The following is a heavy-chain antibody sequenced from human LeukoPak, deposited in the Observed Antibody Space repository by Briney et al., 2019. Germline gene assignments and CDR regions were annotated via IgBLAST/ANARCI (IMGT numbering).Heavy chain of an antibody. CDR2: ISYDGSNK. D-gene: IGHD5-12*01. J-gene: IGHJ4*02. CDR3: AKDEDYSGYDWGYFDY. CDR1: GFTFSSYG. V-gene: IGHV3-30*18. Sequence: PGGSLRLSCAASGFTFSSYGMHWVRQAPGKGLEWVAVISYDGSNKYYADSVKGRFTISRDNSKNTLYLQMNSLRAEDTAVYYCAKDEDYSGYDWGYFDYWGQGTLVTVSS.